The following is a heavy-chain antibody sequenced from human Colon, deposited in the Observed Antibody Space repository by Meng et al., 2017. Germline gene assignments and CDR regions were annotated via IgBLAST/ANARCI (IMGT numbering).Heavy chain of an antibody. CDR3: AARGRDDILTGYTDYFFDF. J-gene: IGHJ4*01. V-gene: IGHV4-38-2*02. CDR2: IYHSGTT. Sequence: SETLSLTCTVSGYSISSGYYWGWIRQPPGKGQEWIGSIYHSGTTYYNPSLKSRVTISKDTSKNQFSLKLSSVTAADTAVYYCAARGRDDILTGYTDYFFDFWGHGTRVT. CDR1: GYSISSGYY. D-gene: IGHD3-9*01.